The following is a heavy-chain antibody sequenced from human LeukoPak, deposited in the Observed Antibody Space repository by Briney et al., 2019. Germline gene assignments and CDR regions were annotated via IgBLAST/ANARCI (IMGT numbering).Heavy chain of an antibody. D-gene: IGHD1-1*01. CDR2: IIGSSGDT. Sequence: GGSPRLSCAASGFSLTNFAMSWVRQAPGKGLEWVSLIIGSSGDTLYADSVKGRFTISRDNSKNTLSLQMNSLTAEDTAVYYCAKNPRLEGWIYFDSWGQGILVTVSS. J-gene: IGHJ4*02. CDR3: AKNPRLEGWIYFDS. CDR1: GFSLTNFA. V-gene: IGHV3-23*01.